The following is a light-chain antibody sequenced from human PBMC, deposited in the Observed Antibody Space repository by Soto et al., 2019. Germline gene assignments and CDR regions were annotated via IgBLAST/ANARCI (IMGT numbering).Light chain of an antibody. CDR2: DAS. Sequence: EIVMTQSPANPAMSPAERATVSCRASQGIGSTLAWYQQKPGQAPRLLIYDASTRDTGIPTRFSGSGSGTDFTLTISSLQPEDFAVYYCQQRSNWPDAFGQGTRLEIK. CDR3: QQRSNWPDA. V-gene: IGKV3D-11*01. CDR1: QGIGST. J-gene: IGKJ5*01.